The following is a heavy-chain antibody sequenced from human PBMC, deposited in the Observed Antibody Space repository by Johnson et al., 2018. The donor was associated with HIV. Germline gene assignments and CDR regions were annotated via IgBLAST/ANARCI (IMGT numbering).Heavy chain of an antibody. Sequence: VQLVESGGGVVQPGGSLRLSCAASGFTFSSYDMHWVRQATGKGLEWVSAIGTAGDTYYPGSAKGRFTLSRDNSKNTVSLQLNSLTAEDTAVYYCAKGPLYYYDSRLGSGAFDIWGQGTMVTVSS. V-gene: IGHV3-13*01. CDR1: GFTFSSYD. J-gene: IGHJ3*02. D-gene: IGHD3-22*01. CDR2: IGTAGDT. CDR3: AKGPLYYYDSRLGSGAFDI.